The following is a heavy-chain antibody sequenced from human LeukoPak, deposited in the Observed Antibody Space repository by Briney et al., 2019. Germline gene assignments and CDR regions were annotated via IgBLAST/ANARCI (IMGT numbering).Heavy chain of an antibody. CDR1: GGSISVSSYY. D-gene: IGHD2-2*02. CDR2: ISNSGST. J-gene: IGHJ4*02. V-gene: IGHV4-39*01. Sequence: SGTLSLTCAVSGGSISVSSYYWGWIRQPPGKGLEWIGTISNSGSTYYNPSLKSRVTISVDTSKNQFSLKLSSVTAADTAMYYCARHSAAIIPPGGYWGQGTLVTVSS. CDR3: ARHSAAIIPPGGY.